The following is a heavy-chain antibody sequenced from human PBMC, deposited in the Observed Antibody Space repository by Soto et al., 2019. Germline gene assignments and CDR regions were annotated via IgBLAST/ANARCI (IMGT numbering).Heavy chain of an antibody. J-gene: IGHJ6*02. V-gene: IGHV4-39*01. CDR1: GLSISSSSYY. Sequence: SEMLSLTCTVSGLSISSSSYYLGWIRQPPGKGLEWIGSIYYSGSTYYNPSLKSRVTISVDTSKNQFSLKLSSVTAADTAVYYCARQGDSSGYENYYYYYGMDGWGQGTTVTVSS. CDR2: IYYSGST. D-gene: IGHD3-22*01. CDR3: ARQGDSSGYENYYYYYGMDG.